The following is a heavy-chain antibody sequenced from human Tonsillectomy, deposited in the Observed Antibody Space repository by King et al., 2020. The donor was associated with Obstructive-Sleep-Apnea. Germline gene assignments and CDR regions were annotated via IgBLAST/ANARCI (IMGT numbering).Heavy chain of an antibody. V-gene: IGHV3-23*04. D-gene: IGHD6-19*01. J-gene: IGHJ4*02. CDR1: GFTISNYV. CDR3: AKDHPSSGWPTFDC. CDR2: INGGET. Sequence: VQLVESGGGLVQPGGSLRLSCAVSGFTISNYVMSWVRQAPGKGLEWVSVINGGETYHADFAKGRFSISRDNSKNTRYLQMNSLSAEDTALYYCAKDHPSSGWPTFDCWGQGTLVTVSS.